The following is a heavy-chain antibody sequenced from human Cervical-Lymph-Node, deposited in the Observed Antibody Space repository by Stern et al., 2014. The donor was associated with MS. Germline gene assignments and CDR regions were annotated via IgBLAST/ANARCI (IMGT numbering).Heavy chain of an antibody. CDR2: ISSSSGFI. J-gene: IGHJ4*02. Sequence: VQLEESGGGLVKPGGSLRLSCAASGLTFNDYTMNWVRQAPGEGLEWVSSISSSSGFIYYADSVKGRFTISRDNAENSLFLQMNSLRAEDTAVYYCARNRLPKIVGTTSWDYWGQGTLVTVSS. D-gene: IGHD1-26*01. V-gene: IGHV3-21*01. CDR1: GLTFNDYT. CDR3: ARNRLPKIVGTTSWDY.